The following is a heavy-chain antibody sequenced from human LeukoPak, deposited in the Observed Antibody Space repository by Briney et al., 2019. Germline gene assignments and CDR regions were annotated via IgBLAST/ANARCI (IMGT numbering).Heavy chain of an antibody. Sequence: GGSLRLSCAASGFTFSNYVMTWVRQAPGKGLEWISSITGSGRSTYYADSVKGRFTISRDNSKNTLYLQMNSLRAEDTAVYYCAKDPGDSIAAAGPPDYWGQGTLVTVSS. CDR3: AKDPGDSIAAAGPPDY. J-gene: IGHJ4*02. D-gene: IGHD6-13*01. CDR2: ITGSGRST. CDR1: GFTFSNYV. V-gene: IGHV3-23*01.